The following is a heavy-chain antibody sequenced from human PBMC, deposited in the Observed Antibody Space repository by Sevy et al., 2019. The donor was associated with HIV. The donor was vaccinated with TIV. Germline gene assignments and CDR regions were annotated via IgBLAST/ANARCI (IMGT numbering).Heavy chain of an antibody. V-gene: IGHV3-7*01. CDR3: ARAQQVTMLVVIGGLYFDF. D-gene: IGHD3-22*01. J-gene: IGHJ4*02. CDR2: IKQDMSEK. CDR1: GFTFSSYW. Sequence: GESLKISCAASGFTFSSYWMTWVRQDPGKGLEWVANIKQDMSEKYYADSVKGRFTISRDNARNSLYLQMESLRAEDTAVYYCARAQQVTMLVVIGGLYFDFWGQGTLVTVSS.